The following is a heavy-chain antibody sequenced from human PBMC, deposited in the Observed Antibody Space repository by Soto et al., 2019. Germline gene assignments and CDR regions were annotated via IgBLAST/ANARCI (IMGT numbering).Heavy chain of an antibody. CDR2: IIPLFGKS. CDR1: GGSFSNSG. J-gene: IGHJ4*02. Sequence: QVQLVQSGPEVTKPGSSVKVSCKASGGSFSNSGISWVRQAPGQGLQWIGGIIPLFGKSDYRQEFQGRVTLTTDESKTTAYMEPSSLRSEDSATYYCAKDRAGDMSLWGQGTVVTVSS. D-gene: IGHD2-21*01. CDR3: AKDRAGDMSL. V-gene: IGHV1-69*05.